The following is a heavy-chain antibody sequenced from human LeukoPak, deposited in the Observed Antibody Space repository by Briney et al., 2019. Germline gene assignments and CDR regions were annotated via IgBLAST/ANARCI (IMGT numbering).Heavy chain of an antibody. Sequence: SETLSLTCAVSGGSISSGGYSWSWIRQPPGKGLEWIGYIYHSGSTYYNPSLKSRVTISVDRSKNQFSLKLSSVTAADTAVYYCARGPSYEYWGQGTLVTVSS. CDR2: IYHSGST. CDR3: ARGPSYEY. J-gene: IGHJ4*02. CDR1: GGSISSGGYS. D-gene: IGHD5-12*01. V-gene: IGHV4-30-2*01.